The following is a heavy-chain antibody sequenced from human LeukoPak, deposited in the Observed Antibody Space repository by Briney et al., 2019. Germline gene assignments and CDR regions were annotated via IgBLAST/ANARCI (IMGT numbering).Heavy chain of an antibody. CDR2: ISGSGGST. Sequence: PGGSLRLSCAASGFTFSSYAMSWVRQAPGKGLEWVSAISGSGGSTYYADSVKGRFTISRDNSKNTLYLQMNSLRAEDTAVYYCAKAPPGYCDSSGYYYTYWYFDLWGRGTLSLSPQ. J-gene: IGHJ2*01. V-gene: IGHV3-23*01. D-gene: IGHD3-22*01. CDR3: AKAPPGYCDSSGYYYTYWYFDL. CDR1: GFTFSSYA.